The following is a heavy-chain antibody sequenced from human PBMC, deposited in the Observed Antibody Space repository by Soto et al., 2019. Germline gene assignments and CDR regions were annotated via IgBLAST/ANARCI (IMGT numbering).Heavy chain of an antibody. J-gene: IGHJ4*02. CDR2: ISGSGGSP. D-gene: IGHD6-13*01. CDR3: AKGTSSSWEGYFDY. Sequence: GGSLRLSCAAPGFTFNSYTMAWVRQAPGKGLEWVSSISGSGGSPSYTDSVKGRFTISRDNSKNTLYLQMNSLRAEDTAVYYCAKGTSSSWEGYFDYWGQGTLVTVSS. V-gene: IGHV3-23*01. CDR1: GFTFNSYT.